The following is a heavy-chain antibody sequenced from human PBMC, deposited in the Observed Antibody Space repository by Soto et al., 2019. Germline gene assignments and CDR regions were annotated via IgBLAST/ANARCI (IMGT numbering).Heavy chain of an antibody. CDR2: IYGDNDK. V-gene: IGHV2-5*02. J-gene: IGHJ4*02. D-gene: IGHD4-17*01. CDR3: ARSTLTTDFEY. CDR1: GFSLTTNEVY. Sequence: QITLKESGPTLVKPTQTLTLTCTFSGFSLTTNEVYVGWIRQPPGKALEWLALIYGDNDKRYSPSLRTRLTITKDTSKNQVVLTMTNMDPVDTATYYCARSTLTTDFEYWGQGTLITVSS.